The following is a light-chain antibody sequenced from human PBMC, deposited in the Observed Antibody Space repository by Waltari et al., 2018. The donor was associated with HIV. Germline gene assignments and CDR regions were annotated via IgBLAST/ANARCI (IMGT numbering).Light chain of an antibody. J-gene: IGKJ4*01. V-gene: IGKV3-20*01. CDR1: QSVSSTY. CDR2: GAS. CDR3: QQYGSSSLT. Sequence: EIVLTQSPGTLCLSQGERATLSCRASQSVSSTYLAWYQQKPGQAPRLLIYGASSRATGIPDRFSVSGSGTDFTLTISRLEPEDFAVYYCQQYGSSSLTFGGGTKVEIK.